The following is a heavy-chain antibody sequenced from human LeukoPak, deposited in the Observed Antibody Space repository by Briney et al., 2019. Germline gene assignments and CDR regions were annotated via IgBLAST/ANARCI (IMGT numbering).Heavy chain of an antibody. CDR3: ARDGLGESDTAMATYYYYYMDV. V-gene: IGHV1-18*01. J-gene: IGHJ6*03. CDR1: GYTFTSCG. Sequence: ASVKVSCKASGYTFTSCGISWVRQAPGQGLEWMGWISAYNGNTNYAQKLQGRVTTTTDTSTSTAYMELRSLRSDDTAVYYCARDGLGESDTAMATYYYYYMDVWGKGTTVTVSS. D-gene: IGHD5-18*01. CDR2: ISAYNGNT.